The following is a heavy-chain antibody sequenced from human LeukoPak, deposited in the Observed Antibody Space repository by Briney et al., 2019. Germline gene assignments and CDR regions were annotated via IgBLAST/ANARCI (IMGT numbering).Heavy chain of an antibody. Sequence: SETLSLTCSVSGGSISISSYYWGWIRQPPGKGLEWIGSIYYSGSTYYNPSLKSRVTMSVDTSKNEFSLNLDSVTAADTAVYYCARDRPPRLGYCSSTSCYVNYMDVWGKGTTVTVSS. CDR3: ARDRPPRLGYCSSTSCYVNYMDV. D-gene: IGHD2-2*01. CDR2: IYYSGST. J-gene: IGHJ6*03. V-gene: IGHV4-39*07. CDR1: GGSISISSYY.